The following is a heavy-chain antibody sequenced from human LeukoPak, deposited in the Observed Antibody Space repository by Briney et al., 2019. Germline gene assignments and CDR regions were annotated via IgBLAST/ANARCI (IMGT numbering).Heavy chain of an antibody. CDR3: ARHTSGSSPLNAFDI. D-gene: IGHD6-13*01. V-gene: IGHV4-34*01. CDR1: GGSFSGYY. CDR2: INHSGST. Sequence: PSETLSLTCAVYGGSFSGYYWSWIRQPPGKGLEWIGEINHSGSTNYNPSLKSRVTISVDTSKNQFSLKLSSVTAADTAVYYCARHTSGSSPLNAFDIWGQGTMVTVSS. J-gene: IGHJ3*02.